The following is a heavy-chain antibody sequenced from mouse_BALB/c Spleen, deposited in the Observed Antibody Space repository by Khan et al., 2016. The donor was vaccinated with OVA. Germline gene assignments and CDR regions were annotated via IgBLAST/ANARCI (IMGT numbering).Heavy chain of an antibody. CDR1: GLNIKDTY. CDR2: IDTPNGNT. V-gene: IGHV14-3*02. J-gene: IGHJ2*01. CDR3: ARVARK. Sequence: IQLVQSGAELVKSGATVKLSCTASGLNIKDTYMHWLQQWPEQGLEWIGRIDTPNGNTKYEPKFQGKAAISAETSFNTAYLQLSSLTSEDTAVNYCARVARKWGQGTTLTVSS.